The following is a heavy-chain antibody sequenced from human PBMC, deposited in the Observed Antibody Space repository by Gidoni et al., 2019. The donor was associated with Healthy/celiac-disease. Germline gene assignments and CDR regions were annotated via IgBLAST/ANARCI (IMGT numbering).Heavy chain of an antibody. CDR2: IYWNDDK. D-gene: IGHD3-10*01. CDR3: AHSYSRAPFQGLLWFGEPQRDYYGMDV. Sequence: QITLKESGPTLVKPTQTLTLTCTFSGFSLSTSGVGVGWIRPPPGKALEWLALIYWNDDKRYSPSLKSRLAITKDTSKNQVVLTMTNMDPVDTATYYCAHSYSRAPFQGLLWFGEPQRDYYGMDVWGQGTTVTVSS. V-gene: IGHV2-5*01. J-gene: IGHJ6*02. CDR1: GFSLSTSGVG.